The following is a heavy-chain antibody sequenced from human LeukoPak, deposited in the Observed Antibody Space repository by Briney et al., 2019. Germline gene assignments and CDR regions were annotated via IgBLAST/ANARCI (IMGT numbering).Heavy chain of an antibody. CDR2: IIPIFGTA. Sequence: SVKVSCKASGSTFSSYAISWVRQAPGQGLEWMGGIIPIFGTANYAQKFQGRVTFTADKSTSTAYMELSSLRSEDTALYYCATYTRTSYYYYYYMDVWGKGTRVTVSS. D-gene: IGHD3-16*01. J-gene: IGHJ6*03. V-gene: IGHV1-69*06. CDR3: ATYTRTSYYYYYYMDV. CDR1: GSTFSSYA.